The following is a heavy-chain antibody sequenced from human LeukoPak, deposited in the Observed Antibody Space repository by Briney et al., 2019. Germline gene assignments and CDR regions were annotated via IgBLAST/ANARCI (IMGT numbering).Heavy chain of an antibody. Sequence: GGSLRLSCAASGFTFSSYWMSWVRQAPGKGLEWVANIKQDGSEKYYVDSVKGRFTISRDNAKNSLYLQMNSLRAEDTAVYYCARDSYCSSTSCYRAFDIWGQGTMVTVSS. J-gene: IGHJ3*02. CDR3: ARDSYCSSTSCYRAFDI. V-gene: IGHV3-7*03. D-gene: IGHD2-2*01. CDR1: GFTFSSYW. CDR2: IKQDGSEK.